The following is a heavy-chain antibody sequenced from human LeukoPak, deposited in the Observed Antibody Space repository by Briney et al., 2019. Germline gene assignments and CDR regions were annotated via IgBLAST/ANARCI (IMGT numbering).Heavy chain of an antibody. J-gene: IGHJ4*02. CDR1: GFTFSSYG. CDR3: AKDEYFDWLLSGIDY. V-gene: IGHV3-30*18. Sequence: GRSLRLSCAASGFTFSSYGMHWVRQAPGKGLEWVAVISYDGSSKYYADSVKGRFTISRDNSKNTLYLQMNSLRAEDTAVYYCAKDEYFDWLLSGIDYWGQGTLVTVSS. D-gene: IGHD3-9*01. CDR2: ISYDGSSK.